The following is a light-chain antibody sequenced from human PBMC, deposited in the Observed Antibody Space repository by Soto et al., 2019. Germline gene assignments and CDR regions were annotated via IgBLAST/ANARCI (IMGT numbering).Light chain of an antibody. J-gene: IGKJ5*01. CDR3: QQRSNWPPIT. CDR1: QSFRGL. V-gene: IGKV3-11*01. Sequence: EVVLTQSPFTLSLSPGERATLSCRSSQSFRGLLAWYQQKPGQAPRLLIYDASNRATGIPARFSGSGSGTDFTLTISSLEPEDFAVYYCQQRSNWPPITFGQGTRLEIK. CDR2: DAS.